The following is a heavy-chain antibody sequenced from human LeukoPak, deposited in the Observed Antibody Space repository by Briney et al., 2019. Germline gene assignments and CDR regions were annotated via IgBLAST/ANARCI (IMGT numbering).Heavy chain of an antibody. Sequence: SETLSLTCTVSGGSISSYYWSWIRQPAGKGLEWIGRIFSSGRINYNPSLKSRVTMSVDTSKNQFSLKLSSVTAADTAVNYCARGPGSGWYYFDYWGQGTLVTVSS. J-gene: IGHJ4*02. CDR1: GGSISSYY. CDR2: IFSSGRI. D-gene: IGHD6-19*01. CDR3: ARGPGSGWYYFDY. V-gene: IGHV4-4*07.